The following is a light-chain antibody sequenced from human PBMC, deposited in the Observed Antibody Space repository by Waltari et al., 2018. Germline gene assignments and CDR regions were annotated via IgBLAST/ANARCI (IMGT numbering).Light chain of an antibody. V-gene: IGLV2-23*01. CDR3: CSYADSNVV. Sequence: QSALTQPASVSGSPGQSITISCAGTSSDPGTYNFVSWYQHRPGKAPKLMCYEDTQRPSGVSDRFSGSKSGNTASLRISGLQAEDEADYYCCSYADSNVVFGGGTKLTV. CDR1: SSDPGTYNF. CDR2: EDT. J-gene: IGLJ2*01.